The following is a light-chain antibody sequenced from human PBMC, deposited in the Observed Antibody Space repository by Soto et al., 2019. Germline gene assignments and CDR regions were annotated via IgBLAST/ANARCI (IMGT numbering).Light chain of an antibody. Sequence: QSVLTQPPSVSAAPGQKVTISCSGSSSDIENNYVSWYQQLPGTAPKLLIYDNNKRPSGIPDRFSGSKSGTSATPGITGLQTGDEADYYCGTWDSSLSVYVFGTGTKVTVL. CDR1: SSDIENNY. CDR3: GTWDSSLSVYV. J-gene: IGLJ1*01. CDR2: DNN. V-gene: IGLV1-51*01.